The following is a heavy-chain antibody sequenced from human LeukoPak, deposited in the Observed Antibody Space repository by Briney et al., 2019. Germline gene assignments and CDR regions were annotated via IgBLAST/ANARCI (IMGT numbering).Heavy chain of an antibody. D-gene: IGHD2-21*01. CDR1: GYTFTNYY. CDR3: ARGGGENWFDP. J-gene: IGHJ5*02. Sequence: ASVKVSCKASGYTFTNYYMHWVRQAPGQGLEWMGIINPTGGSTSYAQKFQGRVTITADKSTSTAYMELSSLRSEDTAVYYCARGGGENWFDPWGQGTLVTVSS. V-gene: IGHV1-46*01. CDR2: INPTGGST.